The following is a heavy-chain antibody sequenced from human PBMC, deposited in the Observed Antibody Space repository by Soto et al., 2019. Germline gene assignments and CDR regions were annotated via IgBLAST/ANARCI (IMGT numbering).Heavy chain of an antibody. CDR1: GFTFSSYG. D-gene: IGHD2-2*02. CDR2: IWYDGSHK. CDR3: ARDRGYCSSTSCYTDYYYDMDL. J-gene: IGHJ6*02. Sequence: GGSLRLSCAASGFTFSSYGMYWVRQAPGKGLEWVALIWYDGSHKYYADSVKGRFTISRDNSKNTLYLQMNSLRAEDTAVYYCARDRGYCSSTSCYTDYYYDMDLWGHGTTVTVSS. V-gene: IGHV3-33*07.